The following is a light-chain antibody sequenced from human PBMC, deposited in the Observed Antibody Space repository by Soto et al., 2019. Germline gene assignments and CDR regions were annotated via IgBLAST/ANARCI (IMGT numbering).Light chain of an antibody. V-gene: IGLV2-14*01. CDR1: SSDIGAYNY. CDR2: EVT. J-gene: IGLJ1*01. CDR3: SSYSSTRTLYV. Sequence: QSVLTQPASVSGSPGQSITISCIGTSSDIGAYNYVSWYQQHPGKVPKLMIYEVTNRPSGLSNRFSGSKSGNTASLTISGLQAEDEAEYFCSSYSSTRTLYVFGTGTKLTVL.